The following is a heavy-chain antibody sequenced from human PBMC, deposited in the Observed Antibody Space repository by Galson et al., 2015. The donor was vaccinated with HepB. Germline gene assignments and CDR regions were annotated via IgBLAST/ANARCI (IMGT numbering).Heavy chain of an antibody. V-gene: IGHV3-30-3*01. CDR3: ARGSIGRWLHFDY. Sequence: SLRLSCAASGFTFSSYAMHWVLQAPGKGLEWVAVISYDGSNKYYADSVKGRFTISRDNSKNTLYLQMNSLRAEDTAVYHCARGSIGRWLHFDYWGQGTLVTVSS. D-gene: IGHD5-24*01. CDR2: ISYDGSNK. J-gene: IGHJ4*02. CDR1: GFTFSSYA.